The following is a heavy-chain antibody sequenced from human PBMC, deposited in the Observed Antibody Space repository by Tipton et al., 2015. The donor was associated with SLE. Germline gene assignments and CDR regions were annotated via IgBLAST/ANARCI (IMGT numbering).Heavy chain of an antibody. V-gene: IGHV4-59*11. CDR2: MHYTGST. Sequence: TLSLTCTVSGGSISIHYWSWIRQPPGERLEWIGYMHYTGSTNYNPSLKSRVTISVDTSKNQFSLKLRSVTAADTAVYYCARVQGYDMLTGSQLLFDPWGQGTLVTVSS. D-gene: IGHD3-9*01. J-gene: IGHJ5*02. CDR1: GGSISIHY. CDR3: ARVQGYDMLTGSQLLFDP.